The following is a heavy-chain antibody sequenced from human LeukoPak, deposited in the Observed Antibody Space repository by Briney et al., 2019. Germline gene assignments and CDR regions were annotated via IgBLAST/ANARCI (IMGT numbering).Heavy chain of an antibody. Sequence: GGSLRLSCAVSGFTFSSCSIIWVRQASGKGLVWVSYIRGDGGTTSYADSVKGRFTISRDNAKNTLYLQLNSLRVEDTAVYYCVRGGYGSIDYWGQGTLVTVSS. CDR3: VRGGYGSIDY. CDR2: IRGDGGTT. V-gene: IGHV3-74*01. J-gene: IGHJ4*02. D-gene: IGHD4-17*01. CDR1: GFTFSSCS.